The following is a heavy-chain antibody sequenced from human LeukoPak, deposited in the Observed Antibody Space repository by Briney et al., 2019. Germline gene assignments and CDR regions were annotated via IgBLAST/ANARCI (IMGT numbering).Heavy chain of an antibody. CDR1: GGSISSSSYY. J-gene: IGHJ4*02. D-gene: IGHD3-10*01. V-gene: IGHV4-61*05. CDR3: ARGILWFGEDGYFDY. CDR2: IYNSGST. Sequence: SETLSLTCTVSGGSISSSSYYWAWIRQPPGKGLEWIGYIYNSGSTNYNPALKSRVTISVDTSKNQFSLKLTSVTAADTAVYYCARGILWFGEDGYFDYWGQGTLVTVSS.